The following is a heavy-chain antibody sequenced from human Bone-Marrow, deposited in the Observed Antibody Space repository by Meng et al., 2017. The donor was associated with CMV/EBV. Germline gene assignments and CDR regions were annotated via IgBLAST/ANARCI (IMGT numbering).Heavy chain of an antibody. CDR1: GGTFSTYA. D-gene: IGHD6-6*01. CDR3: ARDMIASRPGWFDP. J-gene: IGHJ5*02. Sequence: QVQLVQSGPELRKPGSSVKVSCKASGGTFSTYAISWVRQAPGQGLEWMGWISNYNGNTNYAQKFQDRVTMTTDASTSIAYMELRSLRFDDTAIYYCARDMIASRPGWFDPWGQGTLVTVSS. CDR2: ISNYNGNT. V-gene: IGHV1-18*01.